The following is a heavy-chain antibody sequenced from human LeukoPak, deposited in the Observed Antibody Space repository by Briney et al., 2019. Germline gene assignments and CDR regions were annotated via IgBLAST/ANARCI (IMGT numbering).Heavy chain of an antibody. CDR2: INHSGGT. CDR1: GGSFSGYY. CDR3: ARGILGGSGSYFGAFDI. J-gene: IGHJ3*02. D-gene: IGHD1-26*01. Sequence: SETLSLTCAVYGGSFSGYYWSWIRQPPGKGLEWIGEINHSGGTNYNPSLKSRVTISVDTSKNQYSLKLSPVTAADTAVYYCARGILGGSGSYFGAFDIWGQGTMVTVSS. V-gene: IGHV4-34*01.